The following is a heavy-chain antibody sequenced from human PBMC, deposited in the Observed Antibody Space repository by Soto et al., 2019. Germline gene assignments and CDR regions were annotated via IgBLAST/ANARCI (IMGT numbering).Heavy chain of an antibody. Sequence: GGSLRLSCAASVFTFSNAWMNWVRQAPGKGLEWVGRIKSKTDGGTTDYAAPVKGRFTISRDDSKNTLYLQMNSLKTEDTAVYYCTTDLSSIRDNAFDIWGQGTMVTVSS. J-gene: IGHJ3*02. D-gene: IGHD2-21*01. V-gene: IGHV3-15*07. CDR2: IKSKTDGGTT. CDR3: TTDLSSIRDNAFDI. CDR1: VFTFSNAW.